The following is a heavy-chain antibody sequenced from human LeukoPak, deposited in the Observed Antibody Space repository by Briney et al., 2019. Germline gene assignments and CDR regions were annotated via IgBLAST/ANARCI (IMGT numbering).Heavy chain of an antibody. J-gene: IGHJ4*02. CDR1: GFTFSSYT. CDR2: INTSGNSM. Sequence: PGGSLRLSCAASGFTFSSYTMNWVRQAPGKGLEWVSSINTSGNSMYHADSVKGRFTTPRDNARNSLYLQMNSLRAEDTAVYYCARVVRGDAYNYDYWGRGTLVTVSS. CDR3: ARVVRGDAYNYDY. D-gene: IGHD5-24*01. V-gene: IGHV3-21*01.